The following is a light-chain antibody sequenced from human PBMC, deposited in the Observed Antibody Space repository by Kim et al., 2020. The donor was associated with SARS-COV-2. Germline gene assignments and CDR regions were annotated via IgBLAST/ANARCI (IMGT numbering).Light chain of an antibody. CDR1: QSVSSNY. CDR2: GAS. J-gene: IGKJ4*01. Sequence: PGERATLSCRASQSVSSNYLAWYQRKPGQAPRLLIYGASSRATGIPDRFSGSGSGTDFTLTISRLEPEDFAVYYCQQYGTSPLTFGGGTKV. CDR3: QQYGTSPLT. V-gene: IGKV3-20*01.